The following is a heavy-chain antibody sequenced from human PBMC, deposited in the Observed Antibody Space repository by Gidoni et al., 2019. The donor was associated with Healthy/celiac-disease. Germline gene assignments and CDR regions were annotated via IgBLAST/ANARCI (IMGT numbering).Heavy chain of an antibody. Sequence: QVQLQESGPGLVKPSETLSLTCPVSGGSISSYYWSWIRQPPGKGLEWIGYIYYSGSTNYNPSLKSRVTISVDTSKNQFSLKLSSVTAADTAVYYCARDAVAGFYYYGMDVWGQGTTVTVSS. V-gene: IGHV4-59*01. D-gene: IGHD6-19*01. J-gene: IGHJ6*02. CDR1: GGSISSYY. CDR3: ARDAVAGFYYYGMDV. CDR2: IYYSGST.